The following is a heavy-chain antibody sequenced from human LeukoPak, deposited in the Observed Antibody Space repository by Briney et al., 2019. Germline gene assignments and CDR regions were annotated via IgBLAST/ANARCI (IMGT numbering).Heavy chain of an antibody. Sequence: SGTLSLTCAVSGGSISSSNWWSLVRQPPGKGLEWIGKIYHSGSTNYNPSLKSRVTISVDTSKNQFSLRLSSVTAADTAVYYCARYVHTHMGTPCPFDNWGQGTLVTVSS. D-gene: IGHD5-18*01. CDR3: ARYVHTHMGTPCPFDN. V-gene: IGHV4-4*02. J-gene: IGHJ4*02. CDR2: IYHSGST. CDR1: GGSISSSNW.